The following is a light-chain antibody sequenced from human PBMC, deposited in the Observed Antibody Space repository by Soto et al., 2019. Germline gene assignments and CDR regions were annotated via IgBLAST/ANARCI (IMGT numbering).Light chain of an antibody. CDR3: QQYGSSPPFT. CDR1: QTFSNTY. V-gene: IGKV3-20*01. J-gene: IGKJ2*01. Sequence: EIVLTQSPDTLSLSPGESATLSCRASQTFSNTYSAWYQQKPGQAPRLLIYGASSRAPGIPDRVSGSGSGTDFTLTISRVEPEDFAVYYCQQYGSSPPFTFGQGTKLEIK. CDR2: GAS.